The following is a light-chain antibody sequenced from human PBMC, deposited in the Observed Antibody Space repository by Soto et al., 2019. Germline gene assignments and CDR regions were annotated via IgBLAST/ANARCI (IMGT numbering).Light chain of an antibody. V-gene: IGKV3-20*01. CDR1: QIVSSRY. CDR2: DSS. CDR3: QQYHNVIT. J-gene: IGKJ4*01. Sequence: EIVLTQSPGTLSLSPAERATLSCRASQIVSSRYRAWYQQKPGQAPRLLIYDSSTMATGIRDRFRGSRSGTEFTHTISRLEPEDFAVYSCQQYHNVITCGGGTKVEVK.